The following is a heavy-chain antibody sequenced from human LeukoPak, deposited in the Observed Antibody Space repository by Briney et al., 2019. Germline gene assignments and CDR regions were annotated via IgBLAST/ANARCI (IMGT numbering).Heavy chain of an antibody. Sequence: GGSLRLSCAASGFTFSSYEMNWVRQAPGKGLEWVSYISSSGSTIYYADSVKGRFTISRDNAKNSLYLQMNSLRAEDTAVYYCARKDSGYVGHFDYWGQGTPVTVSS. J-gene: IGHJ4*02. CDR3: ARKDSGYVGHFDY. CDR2: ISSSGSTI. V-gene: IGHV3-48*03. D-gene: IGHD5-12*01. CDR1: GFTFSSYE.